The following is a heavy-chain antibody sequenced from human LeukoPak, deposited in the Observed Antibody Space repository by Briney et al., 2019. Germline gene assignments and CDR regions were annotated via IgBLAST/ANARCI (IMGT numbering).Heavy chain of an antibody. V-gene: IGHV3-23*01. J-gene: IGHJ4*02. Sequence: GGSLRLSCAASGFTLNNYAMIWVRQAPGKGLEWVSGMSRSGDGTYYADSVKGRFTVSRDNSKSTLYLQMNSLRAEDTAVYYCAKSGPMGATGVQANWGQGTLVTVSS. D-gene: IGHD1-26*01. CDR3: AKSGPMGATGVQAN. CDR1: GFTLNNYA. CDR2: MSRSGDGT.